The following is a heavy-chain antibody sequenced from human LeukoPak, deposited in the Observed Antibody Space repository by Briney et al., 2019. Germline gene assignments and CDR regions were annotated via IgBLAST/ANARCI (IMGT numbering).Heavy chain of an antibody. CDR1: GYSFTSYW. J-gene: IGHJ4*02. D-gene: IGHD3-10*01. V-gene: IGHV5-51*01. CDR2: IYPGDSDT. Sequence: GESLKISCKGSGYSFTSYWIGWLRQMPGKGLEWMGIIYPGDSDTRYSPSFQGQVTISADKSISTAYLQWSSLKASDTAMYYCARPTITMVRGVIPGYYFDYWGQGTLVTVSS. CDR3: ARPTITMVRGVIPGYYFDY.